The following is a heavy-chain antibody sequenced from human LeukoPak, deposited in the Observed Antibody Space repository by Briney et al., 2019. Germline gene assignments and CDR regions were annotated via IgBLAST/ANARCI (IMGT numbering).Heavy chain of an antibody. CDR1: GGSISSSSCY. Sequence: PSETLSLTCAVSGGSISSSSCYWGWIRQPPGKGLEWIGSIYYSGNTYYNPSLKSRVTISVYTSKNQFSLKLSSVTAADTAVYYCARQDGYNYGPRGSWGQGTLVTVSS. J-gene: IGHJ4*02. CDR2: IYYSGNT. D-gene: IGHD5-18*01. V-gene: IGHV4-39*01. CDR3: ARQDGYNYGPRGS.